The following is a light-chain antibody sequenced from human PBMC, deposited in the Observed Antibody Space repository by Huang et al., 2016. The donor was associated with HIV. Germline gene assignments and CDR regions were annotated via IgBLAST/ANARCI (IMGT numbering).Light chain of an antibody. Sequence: DIQMTQSQSSLSASVGDRVTITCRASQSISNYLNWYQQKPGKAPKLLIYAASSLQRGFPSRFSGSGSGTDFTLTISSLQPEDFATYYCQQSYSTPIAFGQGTRLEIK. CDR2: AAS. CDR3: QQSYSTPIA. CDR1: QSISNY. V-gene: IGKV1-39*01. J-gene: IGKJ5*01.